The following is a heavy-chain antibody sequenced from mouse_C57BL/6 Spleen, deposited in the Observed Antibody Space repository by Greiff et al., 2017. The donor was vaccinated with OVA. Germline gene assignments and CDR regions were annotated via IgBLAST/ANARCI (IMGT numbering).Heavy chain of an antibody. D-gene: IGHD1-1*01. CDR2: IYPGSGST. CDR3: ARSDYYGSSYGYFDV. CDR1: GYTFTSYW. J-gene: IGHJ1*03. Sequence: QVQLQQSGAELVKHGASVKMSCKASGYTFTSYWITWVKQRPGQGLEWIGDIYPGSGSTNYNEKFKSKATLTVDTSSSTAYMQLSSLTSEDSAVYYCARSDYYGSSYGYFDVWGTGTTVTVSS. V-gene: IGHV1-55*01.